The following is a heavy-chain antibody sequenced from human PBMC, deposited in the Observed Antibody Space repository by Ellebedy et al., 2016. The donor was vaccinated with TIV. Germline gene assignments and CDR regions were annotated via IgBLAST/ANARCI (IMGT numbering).Heavy chain of an antibody. V-gene: IGHV3-9*01. D-gene: IGHD3-16*01. Sequence: SLKISCAASGFTFDDFAMHWVRQAPGLGLEWVSGISWNSGSMHYTDSVKGRFTISRDNAKNSLYLQMNSLRAEDTALYYCAKDNDDYIWGSYIDYWGQGTLVTVSS. CDR3: AKDNDDYIWGSYIDY. CDR2: ISWNSGSM. J-gene: IGHJ4*02. CDR1: GFTFDDFA.